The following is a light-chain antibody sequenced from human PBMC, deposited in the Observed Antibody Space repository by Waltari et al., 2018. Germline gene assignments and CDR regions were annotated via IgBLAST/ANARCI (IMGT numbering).Light chain of an antibody. J-gene: IGKJ2*01. CDR3: HQYNNRPPYT. V-gene: IGKV3-15*01. CDR2: GAS. CDR1: ESISIN. Sequence: PPSPATLSVSLGEIVTLTRRASESISINLAWYQQKPGQTPRLIIHGASKRATGVPARFAGSGSRTEFTLIISSLQSEDIAVYYCHQYNNRPPYTFGQGTKLEIK.